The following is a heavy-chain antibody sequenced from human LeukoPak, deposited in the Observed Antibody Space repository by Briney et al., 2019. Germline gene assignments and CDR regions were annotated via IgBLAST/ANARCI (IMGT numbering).Heavy chain of an antibody. V-gene: IGHV1-18*01. CDR1: GYTFTSYG. J-gene: IGHJ6*02. CDR2: ISAYNGNT. D-gene: IGHD3-16*01. CDR3: ARDLLGGAFYYYGMDV. Sequence: GASVKVSCKASGYTFTSYGISWVRQAPGQGLEWMGWISAYNGNTNYAQKLQGRVTMTTDTPTSTAYTELRSLRSDDTAVYYCARDLLGGAFYYYGMDVWGQGTTVTVSS.